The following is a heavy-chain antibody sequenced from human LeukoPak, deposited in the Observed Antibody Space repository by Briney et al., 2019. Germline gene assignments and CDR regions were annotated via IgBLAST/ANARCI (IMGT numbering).Heavy chain of an antibody. CDR3: AKRDYPDY. CDR2: ISGDGRGT. CDR1: GFIFTDYW. J-gene: IGHJ4*02. Sequence: GGSMRLSCAASGFIFTDYWMHWVRQGPGKDLVWVARISGDGRGTTYADSVKGRFTISRDNAKSTAFLQMNSLRADDTAVYYCAKRDYPDYWGQGTLVTVSS. V-gene: IGHV3-74*01.